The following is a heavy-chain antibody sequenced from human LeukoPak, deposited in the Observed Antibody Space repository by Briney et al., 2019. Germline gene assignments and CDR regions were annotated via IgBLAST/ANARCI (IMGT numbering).Heavy chain of an antibody. CDR1: GGSFSGYY. D-gene: IGHD5-18*01. CDR3: ATATRGYGYGYVS. Sequence: SETLSLTCAVYGGSFSGYYWSWIRQPPGKGLEWIGEINHSGSTNYNPSLKSRVTISVDTSKNQFSLKLSSVTAADTAVYYCATATRGYGYGYVSWGQGTLVTVSS. J-gene: IGHJ5*02. CDR2: INHSGST. V-gene: IGHV4-34*01.